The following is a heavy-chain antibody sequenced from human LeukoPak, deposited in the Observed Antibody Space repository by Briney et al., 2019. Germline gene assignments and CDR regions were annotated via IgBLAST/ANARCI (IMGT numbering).Heavy chain of an antibody. Sequence: ASVKVSFKGSGGTFISYAISWVRQAPGQGLEWMGGIIPIFGTANYAQKFQGRVTITADKSTSTAYMELSSLRSEDTAVYYCAREGYSSGWYNYFDYWGQGTLVTVSS. CDR3: AREGYSSGWYNYFDY. CDR2: IIPIFGTA. CDR1: GGTFISYA. J-gene: IGHJ4*02. D-gene: IGHD6-19*01. V-gene: IGHV1-69*06.